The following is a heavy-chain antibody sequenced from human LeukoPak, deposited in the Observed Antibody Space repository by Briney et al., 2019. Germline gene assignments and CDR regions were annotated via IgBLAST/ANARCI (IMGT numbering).Heavy chain of an antibody. CDR2: ISYDGTNK. Sequence: GGSLRLSCAASGFTFRRYAMHWVRQAPGKALEWVGIISYDGTNKYYADSVKGRFNISRDNSNNSLYLQMNSLGAEDTAVYYCARGRILPAAKIDYWGQGTLVSVSS. D-gene: IGHD2-2*01. CDR1: GFTFRRYA. CDR3: ARGRILPAAKIDY. J-gene: IGHJ4*02. V-gene: IGHV3-30*04.